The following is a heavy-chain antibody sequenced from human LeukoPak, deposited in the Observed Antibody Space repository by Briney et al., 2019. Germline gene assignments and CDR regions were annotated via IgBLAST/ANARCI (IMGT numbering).Heavy chain of an antibody. CDR1: GGFISSSSYY. D-gene: IGHD1-14*01. J-gene: IGHJ3*02. V-gene: IGHV4-39*01. Sequence: SETLSLTCTVSGGFISSSSYYWGWIRQPPGKGLEWIGSIYYSGSTYYNPSLKSRVTISVDTSKNQFSLKLSSVTAADTAVYYCARRHALPLDADNSQFAFNIWGQGTMVTVSS. CDR3: ARRHALPLDADNSQFAFNI. CDR2: IYYSGST.